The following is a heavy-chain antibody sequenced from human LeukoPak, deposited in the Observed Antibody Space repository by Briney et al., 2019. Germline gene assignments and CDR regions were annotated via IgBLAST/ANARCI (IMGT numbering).Heavy chain of an antibody. CDR2: MNPNSGNT. V-gene: IGHV1-8*03. D-gene: IGHD5-24*01. Sequence: ASVKVSCKASGYTFTSYDINWVRQATGQGLEWMGWMNPNSGNTGYAQKFQGRVTITRNTSISTAYMELSSLRSDDTAVYYCASSAREGDGYTSLYTPDYWGQGTLVTVSS. CDR1: GYTFTSYD. J-gene: IGHJ4*02. CDR3: ASSAREGDGYTSLYTPDY.